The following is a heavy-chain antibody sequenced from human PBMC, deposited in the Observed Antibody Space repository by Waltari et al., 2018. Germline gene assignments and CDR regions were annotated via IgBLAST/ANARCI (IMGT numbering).Heavy chain of an antibody. J-gene: IGHJ4*02. CDR3: ARDRGYQDY. V-gene: IGHV4-59*01. CDR1: GGSFSSYS. D-gene: IGHD3-10*01. Sequence: QVQLQESGPGLVKPSATLSLTCTASGGSFSSYSGSWSRQPPGKGLEWIGYLYSSGSTNYNPSLKSRVIISVDTSKNQFSLKVRSMTAADTAVYYCARDRGYQDYWGQGTLVTVSS. CDR2: LYSSGST.